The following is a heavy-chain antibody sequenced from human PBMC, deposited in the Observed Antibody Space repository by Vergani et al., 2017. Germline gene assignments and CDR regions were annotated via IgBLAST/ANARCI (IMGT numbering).Heavy chain of an antibody. J-gene: IGHJ6*02. D-gene: IGHD6-19*01. V-gene: IGHV4-34*01. Sequence: QVQLQQWGAGLLKPSETLSLTCAVYGGSFSGYYWSWIRQPPGKGLEWIGEINHSGSTNYNPSLKSRVTISVDTSKNQFSLKLSSVTAADTAVYYCARLQGGSSGWYYYYGMDVWGQGTTVTVSS. CDR3: ARLQGGSSGWYYYYGMDV. CDR2: INHSGST. CDR1: GGSFSGYY.